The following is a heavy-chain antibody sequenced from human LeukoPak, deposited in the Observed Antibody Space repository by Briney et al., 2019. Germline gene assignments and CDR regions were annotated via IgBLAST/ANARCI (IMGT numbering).Heavy chain of an antibody. CDR2: ISGSGGST. J-gene: IGHJ4*02. V-gene: IGHV3-23*01. CDR3: ARAIGYCSSTNCYFFDY. D-gene: IGHD2-2*01. CDR1: GFTFSSYA. Sequence: PGGSLRLSCAASGFTFSSYAMSWVRQAPGKGLEWVSAISGSGGSTYYADSVKGRFTISRDNAKNSLYLQMNSLRDEDTAVYYCARAIGYCSSTNCYFFDYWGQGTLVTVSS.